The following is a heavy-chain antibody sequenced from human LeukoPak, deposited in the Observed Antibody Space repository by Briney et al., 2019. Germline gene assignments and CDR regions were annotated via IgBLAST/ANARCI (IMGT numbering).Heavy chain of an antibody. CDR3: AKDLGLAYYESYFDI. CDR1: GFTFSSYG. Sequence: GGSLRLSCIASGFTFSSYGMHWVRQAPGKGLEWVAVIWYDGSDKYYVDSVKGRFTISRDNSKNTLYLQMNSLRAEDTAVYFCAKDLGLAYYESYFDIWGQGTMVTVSS. V-gene: IGHV3-30*02. CDR2: IWYDGSDK. D-gene: IGHD3-22*01. J-gene: IGHJ3*02.